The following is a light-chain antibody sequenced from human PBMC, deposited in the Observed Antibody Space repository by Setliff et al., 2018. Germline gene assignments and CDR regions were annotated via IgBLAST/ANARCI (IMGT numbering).Light chain of an antibody. CDR2: DVS. Sequence: QSALTQPASVSGSPGQSITIYCIGSSSDIGAYDYVAWYQQHPGKAPKLMIYDVSHRPSGVSHRFSASKSGNTASLTISGLQVEDEADYYCAVWDNGLKGYVFGTGTKGTVL. J-gene: IGLJ1*01. CDR1: SSDIGAYDY. CDR3: AVWDNGLKGYV. V-gene: IGLV2-14*03.